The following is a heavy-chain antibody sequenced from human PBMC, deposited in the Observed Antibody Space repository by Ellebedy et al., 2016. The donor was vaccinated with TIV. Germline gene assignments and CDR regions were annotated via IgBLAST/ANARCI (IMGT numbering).Heavy chain of an antibody. J-gene: IGHJ1*01. CDR2: INHSGST. D-gene: IGHD6-13*01. CDR1: GGSFSGYY. CDR3: ARGRGYSSSRPEYFQH. Sequence: SETLSLXCAVYGGSFSGYYWSWIRQPPGKGLEWIREINHSGSTNYNPSLKSRVTISVDTSKNQFSLKLSSVTAADTAVYYCARGRGYSSSRPEYFQHWGQGTLVTVSS. V-gene: IGHV4-34*01.